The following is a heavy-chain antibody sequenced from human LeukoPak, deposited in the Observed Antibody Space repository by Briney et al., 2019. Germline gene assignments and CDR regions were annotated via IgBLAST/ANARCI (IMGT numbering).Heavy chain of an antibody. CDR2: ISISGGTT. Sequence: GGSLRLSCAASGFTFSSYAMSWVRQAPGKGLEWVSTISISGGTTYYADSVKGRFTISRDNRKNTLYLQMNSLRAEDTAVYYCARTRTYSYDSSGHYYPTHFDYWGQGTLVTVSS. D-gene: IGHD3-22*01. V-gene: IGHV3-23*01. CDR3: ARTRTYSYDSSGHYYPTHFDY. J-gene: IGHJ4*02. CDR1: GFTFSSYA.